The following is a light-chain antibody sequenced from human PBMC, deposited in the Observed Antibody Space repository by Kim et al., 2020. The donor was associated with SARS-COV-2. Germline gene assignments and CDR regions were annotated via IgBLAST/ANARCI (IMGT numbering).Light chain of an antibody. V-gene: IGKV1-9*01. CDR3: QQLKDYPIT. J-gene: IGKJ5*01. CDR2: AAS. Sequence: IQVTQSPSSLSASVGDRVTITCRASQGIGNYLGWYQQKPGKAPKLLIYAASTLQIGVPARFSGSGSGTDFTLTISSLQPEDFATYYCQQLKDYPITFGQGTRLEIK. CDR1: QGIGNY.